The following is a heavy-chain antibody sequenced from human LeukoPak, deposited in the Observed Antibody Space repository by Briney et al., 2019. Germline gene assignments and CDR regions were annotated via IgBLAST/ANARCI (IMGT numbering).Heavy chain of an antibody. CDR3: APEIGYCAGGRCYFGAFDM. V-gene: IGHV4-59*12. CDR2: VYYTGTT. Sequence: SETLSLTCTVSGGSISTYYWNWIRQSPGKGLEWIGYVYYTGTTNYNPSLSSLVSISVDTSKDQSSLILPSVTAAARAVYFCAPEIGYCAGGRCYFGAFDMWGQGPKVRVSS. J-gene: IGHJ3*02. D-gene: IGHD2-8*02. CDR1: GGSISTYY.